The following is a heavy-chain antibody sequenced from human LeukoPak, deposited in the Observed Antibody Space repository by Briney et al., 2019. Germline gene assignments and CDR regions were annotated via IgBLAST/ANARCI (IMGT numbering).Heavy chain of an antibody. CDR1: GFTFSRYS. CDR2: ISNNGGST. V-gene: IGHV3-64*01. CDR3: ARRTGGYHYDY. Sequence: GGSLRLSCAASGFTFSRYSMHWVRQAPGKGLEYVSAISNNGGSTYYAKSVKGRFTISRDNSKNTLYLRMGSLRAEDMAVYYCARRTGGYHYDYWGQGTLVTVSS. J-gene: IGHJ4*02. D-gene: IGHD5-12*01.